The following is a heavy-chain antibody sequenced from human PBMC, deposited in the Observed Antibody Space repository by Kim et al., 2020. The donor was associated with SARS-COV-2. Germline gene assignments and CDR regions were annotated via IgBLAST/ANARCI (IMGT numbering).Heavy chain of an antibody. J-gene: IGHJ4*02. D-gene: IGHD6-19*01. V-gene: IGHV1-18*01. Sequence: NYAQKLQGRVTRTTDTSTSTAYMELRSLRSDDTAVYYCAREEVAGTELDYWGQGTLVTVSS. CDR3: AREEVAGTELDY.